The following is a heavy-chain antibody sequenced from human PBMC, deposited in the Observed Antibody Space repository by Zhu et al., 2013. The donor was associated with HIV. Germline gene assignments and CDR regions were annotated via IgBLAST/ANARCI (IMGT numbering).Heavy chain of an antibody. CDR2: MNPNSGNT. V-gene: IGHV1-8*01. Sequence: QVQLVQSGAEVKKPGASVKVSCKASGYTFTSYDINWVRQATGQGLEWMGWMNPNSGNTGYAQKFQGRVTMTRNTSISTAYMELSSLRSEDTAVYYCARGTQCSGGSCYSNWFDPGAREPWSPSPQ. CDR1: GYTFTSYD. CDR3: ARGTQCSGGSCYSNWFDP. J-gene: IGHJ5*02. D-gene: IGHD2-15*01.